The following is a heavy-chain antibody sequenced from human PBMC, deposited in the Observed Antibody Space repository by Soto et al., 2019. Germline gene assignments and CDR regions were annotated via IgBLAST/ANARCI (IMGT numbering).Heavy chain of an antibody. CDR3: ARDQIPINPVDY. D-gene: IGHD2-21*01. CDR1: GFTFSSYS. J-gene: IGHJ4*02. Sequence: GGSLRLSCAASGFTFSSYSMNWVRQAPGKGLEWVSSISSSSSYIYYADSVKGRFTISRDNAKNSLYLQMNSLRAEDTAVYYCARDQIPINPVDYWGQGTLVTVSS. V-gene: IGHV3-21*01. CDR2: ISSSSSYI.